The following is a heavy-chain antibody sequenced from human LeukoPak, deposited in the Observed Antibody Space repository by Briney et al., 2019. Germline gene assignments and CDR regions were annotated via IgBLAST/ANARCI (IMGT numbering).Heavy chain of an antibody. CDR2: ISTDGSIT. J-gene: IGHJ4*02. D-gene: IGHD1-26*01. CDR1: GFTFSAYW. V-gene: IGHV3-74*01. Sequence: GGSLRLSCAASGFTFSAYWMHWVRHAPGKGLVWVSRISTDGSITTYADSAKGRFTISRDSAKNTLYLQMNSLRAEDTAVYYCTRDSGAGDYWGQGTLVTVSS. CDR3: TRDSGAGDY.